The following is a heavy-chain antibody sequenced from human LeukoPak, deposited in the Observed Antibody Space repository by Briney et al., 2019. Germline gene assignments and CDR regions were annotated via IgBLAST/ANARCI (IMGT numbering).Heavy chain of an antibody. CDR1: GYTFTSYG. J-gene: IGHJ6*03. Sequence: ASVKVSCKASGYTFTSYGISWVRQAPGQGLEWMGWISAYNGNTNYAQKLQGRVTMTTDTSTSTAYMELRSLRSDDTAVYYCARGAEWFGDPYYYYMDVWGKGTTVTVSS. V-gene: IGHV1-18*01. D-gene: IGHD3-10*01. CDR2: ISAYNGNT. CDR3: ARGAEWFGDPYYYYMDV.